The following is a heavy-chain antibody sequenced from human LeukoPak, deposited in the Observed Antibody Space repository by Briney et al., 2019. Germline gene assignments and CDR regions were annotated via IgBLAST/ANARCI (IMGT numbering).Heavy chain of an antibody. V-gene: IGHV3-21*01. D-gene: IGHD3-10*01. CDR2: VSPTSAYT. J-gene: IGHJ4*02. CDR1: GFTFSTYT. CDR3: VRDALGESGAGGY. Sequence: GGSLRLSCAASGFTFSTYTMNWVRQAPGKGLDWFSSVSPTSAYTYYADSVKGRSTISRDNAKNSLYLEMNSLRAEDTAVYHCVRDALGESGAGGYWGQGTLVTVSS.